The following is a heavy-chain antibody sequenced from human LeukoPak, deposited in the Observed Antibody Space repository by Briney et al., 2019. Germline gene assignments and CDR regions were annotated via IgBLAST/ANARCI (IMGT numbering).Heavy chain of an antibody. CDR3: ASKQVYDSSGFDAFDI. V-gene: IGHV1-46*01. Sequence: ASVKVSCKASGYTFTSYYMHWVRQAPGQGLEWMGIINPSGGSTSYAQKCQGRVTMTRDTSTSTVYMELSSPRSEDTAVYYCASKQVYDSSGFDAFDIWGQGTMVTVSS. D-gene: IGHD3-22*01. CDR2: INPSGGST. J-gene: IGHJ3*02. CDR1: GYTFTSYY.